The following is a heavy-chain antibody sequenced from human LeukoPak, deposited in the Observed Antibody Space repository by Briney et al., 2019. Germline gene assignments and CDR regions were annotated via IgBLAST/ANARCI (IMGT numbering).Heavy chain of an antibody. CDR2: ISGSGGST. CDR1: GFTFSSYA. J-gene: IGHJ6*03. V-gene: IGHV3-23*01. Sequence: GGSLRLSCAASGFTFSSYAMSWVRQAPGKGLGWVSAISGSGGSTYYADSVKGRFTISRDNSKNTLYLRMNSLRAEDTAVYYCAKRRQDIVVVVAATHYYYYMDVWGKGTTVTVSS. CDR3: AKRRQDIVVVVAATHYYYYMDV. D-gene: IGHD2-15*01.